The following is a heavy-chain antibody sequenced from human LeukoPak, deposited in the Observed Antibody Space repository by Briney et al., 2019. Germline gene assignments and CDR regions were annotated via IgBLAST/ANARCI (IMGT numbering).Heavy chain of an antibody. V-gene: IGHV3-23*01. CDR2: ISGSGGST. D-gene: IGHD2-2*02. Sequence: GGSLRLSCAASGFTFSSYAMSWVRQAPGKGLEWVSAISGSGGSTYYADSVKGRFTISRDNSKNTLYLQMNSLRAEDTAVYYCEKAGYCSSTSCYTNWFDPWGQGTLVTVSS. CDR3: EKAGYCSSTSCYTNWFDP. J-gene: IGHJ5*02. CDR1: GFTFSSYA.